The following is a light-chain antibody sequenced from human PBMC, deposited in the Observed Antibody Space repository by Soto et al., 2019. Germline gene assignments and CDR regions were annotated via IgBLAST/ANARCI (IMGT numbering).Light chain of an antibody. CDR2: AAS. CDR3: QKYNSVPFT. CDR1: QGIYNY. V-gene: IGKV1-27*01. J-gene: IGKJ3*01. Sequence: DIQMTQSPSSLPASVGDRVTITCRASQGIYNYLAWYQQKPGQVPQLLIYAASTLQSGVPSRFSGRGSGTDFTLTISSLQPEDVATYYCQKYNSVPFTCGPGTKVDIK.